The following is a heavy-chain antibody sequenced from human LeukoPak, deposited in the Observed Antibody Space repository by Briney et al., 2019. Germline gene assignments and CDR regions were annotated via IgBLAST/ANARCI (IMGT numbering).Heavy chain of an antibody. J-gene: IGHJ4*02. CDR2: IKFDGSGK. D-gene: IGHD5-12*01. CDR1: GFTFSNYW. CDR3: ARLWGDATIFDL. Sequence: GGSLRLSCAASGFTFSNYWMTWVRQAPGKGLEWVASIKFDGSGKYYVDSVKGRFTVSRDNAKNSLYLQTNSLRVEDTAVYYCARLWGDATIFDLWGQGTLVTVSS. V-gene: IGHV3-7*01.